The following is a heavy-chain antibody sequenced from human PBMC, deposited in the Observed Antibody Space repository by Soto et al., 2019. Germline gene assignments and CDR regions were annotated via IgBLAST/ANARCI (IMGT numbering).Heavy chain of an antibody. V-gene: IGHV3-21*01. D-gene: IGHD1-26*01. CDR3: ASFGGSRMGYYYYGMDV. J-gene: IGHJ6*02. Sequence: GGSLRLSCAASGFTFSSYSMNWVRQAPGKGLEWVSSISSSSSYIYYADSVKGRFTISRDNAKNSLYLQMNSLRAEDTAVYYCASFGGSRMGYYYYGMDVWGQGTTVTVSS. CDR2: ISSSSSYI. CDR1: GFTFSSYS.